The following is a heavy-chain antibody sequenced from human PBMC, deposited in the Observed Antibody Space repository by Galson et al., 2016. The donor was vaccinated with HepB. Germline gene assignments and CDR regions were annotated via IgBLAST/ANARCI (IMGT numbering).Heavy chain of an antibody. CDR1: GFTFSSYG. Sequence: SLRLSCAASGFTFSSYGMHWVRQAPGKGLEWVAFISYDGSNKKYADSVKGRFTISRDNSKNTLYLQMNSLRGEDKAIYFCARVVACRDTWNLGKNRCVGYLYSWGQVTLVSVSS. CDR3: ARVVACRDTWNLGKNRCVGYLYS. D-gene: IGHD1-1*01. V-gene: IGHV3-30*03. CDR2: ISYDGSNK. J-gene: IGHJ4*02.